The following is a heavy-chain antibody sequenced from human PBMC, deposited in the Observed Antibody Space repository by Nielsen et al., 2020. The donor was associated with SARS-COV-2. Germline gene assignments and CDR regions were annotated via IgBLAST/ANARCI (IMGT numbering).Heavy chain of an antibody. D-gene: IGHD2-2*02. CDR3: ARGHLVVVPSPILGLGPFFYSFYLDV. Sequence: SETLSLTCAVSGGSVSSNDWWTWVRPSPGQGLEWIGEVSHSGSTNYNPSLKSRVTLSMDKSKRQFSLRLTSVSAADTAVYFCARGHLVVVPSPILGLGPFFYSFYLDVWGQGTTVTVSS. V-gene: IGHV4-4*02. CDR1: GGSVSSNDW. J-gene: IGHJ6*03. CDR2: VSHSGST.